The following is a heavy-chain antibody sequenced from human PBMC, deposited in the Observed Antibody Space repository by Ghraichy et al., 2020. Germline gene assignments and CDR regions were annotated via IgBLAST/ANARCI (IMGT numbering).Heavy chain of an antibody. J-gene: IGHJ4*02. Sequence: GGSLRLSCAASGFTFSSYSMNWVRQAPGKGLEWVSSISSSSSYIYYADSVKGRFTISRDNAKNSLYLQMNSLRAEDTAVYYCARDLRNGAGFDYWGQGTLVTVSS. CDR1: GFTFSSYS. CDR3: ARDLRNGAGFDY. V-gene: IGHV3-21*01. CDR2: ISSSSSYI. D-gene: IGHD1-1*01.